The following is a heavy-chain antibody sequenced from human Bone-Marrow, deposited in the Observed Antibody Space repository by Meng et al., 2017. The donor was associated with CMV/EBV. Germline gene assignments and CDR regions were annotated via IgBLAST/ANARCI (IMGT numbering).Heavy chain of an antibody. CDR2: INSDGSST. J-gene: IGHJ6*02. D-gene: IGHD3-3*01. V-gene: IGHV3-74*01. CDR3: ARDPYYDFWSGLTGGMDV. Sequence: GGSLRLSCAASGFTFSSYEMNWVRQAPGKGLVWVSRINSDGSSTSYADSVKGRFTISRDNAKNTLYLQMNSLRAEDTAVYYCARDPYYDFWSGLTGGMDVWGQGTTVTVYS. CDR1: GFTFSSYE.